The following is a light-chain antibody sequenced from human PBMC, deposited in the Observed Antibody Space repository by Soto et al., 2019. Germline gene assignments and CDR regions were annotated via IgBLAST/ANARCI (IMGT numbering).Light chain of an antibody. J-gene: IGKJ4*01. V-gene: IGKV1-9*01. CDR1: QGISSY. Sequence: DIQLTQTPSFLSASVGDRVTITCRASQGISSYLAWYQQKPGKAPSLLIYAASTLQYGVPSRFSGSGSGTEFTLTISSLQPEDFATYYCQQLHPYPLPFGGGTKVEI. CDR3: QQLHPYPLP. CDR2: AAS.